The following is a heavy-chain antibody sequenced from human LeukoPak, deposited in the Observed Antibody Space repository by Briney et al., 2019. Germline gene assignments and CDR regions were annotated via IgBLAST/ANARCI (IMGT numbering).Heavy chain of an antibody. D-gene: IGHD6-19*01. V-gene: IGHV3-48*02. CDR1: GFTFSSYS. CDR3: ARDLCSGCPLGY. Sequence: PGVSLRLSCVAAGFTFSSYSMKWVRQAQGKGLEWVSYISSSSSTIYYADSVKGRFTISRDNAKNSLYLQMNSLRDEDTAVYYCARDLCSGCPLGYWGQGTLVTVSS. CDR2: ISSSSSTI. J-gene: IGHJ4*02.